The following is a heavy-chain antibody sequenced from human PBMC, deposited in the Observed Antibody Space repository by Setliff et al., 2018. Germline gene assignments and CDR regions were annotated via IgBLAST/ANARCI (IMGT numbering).Heavy chain of an antibody. Sequence: PSETLSLTCTVSGGSISSGDYYWSWIRQPPGKGLEWIGYIYYSGGTYYNPSLKSRVTISVDTSKNQFSLKLSSVTAADTAVYYCARTYGYYLPEPSYYFDYWGQGTLVTVSS. CDR1: GGSISSGDYY. CDR2: IYYSGGT. V-gene: IGHV4-30-4*08. CDR3: ARTYGYYLPEPSYYFDY. D-gene: IGHD3-3*01. J-gene: IGHJ4*02.